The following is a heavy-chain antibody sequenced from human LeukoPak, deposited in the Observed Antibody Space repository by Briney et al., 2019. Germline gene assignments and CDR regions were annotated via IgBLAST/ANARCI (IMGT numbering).Heavy chain of an antibody. J-gene: IGHJ4*02. V-gene: IGHV3-21*01. CDR1: GFTFSTYA. D-gene: IGHD5-12*01. Sequence: GGSLRLSCAASGFTFSTYAMNWVRQAPGKGLGWVSSISSRSSYIYYTDSVKGRFTISRDNAKNSLYLQMNSLRAEDTAVYYCARGGEFSGYEVWGQGTLVTVSS. CDR2: ISSRSSYI. CDR3: ARGGEFSGYEV.